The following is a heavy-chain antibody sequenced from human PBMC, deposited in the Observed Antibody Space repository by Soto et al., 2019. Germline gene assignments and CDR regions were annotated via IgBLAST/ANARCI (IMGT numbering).Heavy chain of an antibody. CDR1: GFTFSTDS. V-gene: IGHV3-48*02. Sequence: EVQLVESGGGLVQPGGSLRLSCVASGFTFSTDSMNWVRQAPGKGLEWVAHISTSGVTTYYADAVKGRFTISRDNAKTYLYLQMDSLRNEDTAVYYCARFFGSGLDYWGQGTLVTVAS. D-gene: IGHD6-19*01. CDR3: ARFFGSGLDY. CDR2: ISTSGVTT. J-gene: IGHJ4*02.